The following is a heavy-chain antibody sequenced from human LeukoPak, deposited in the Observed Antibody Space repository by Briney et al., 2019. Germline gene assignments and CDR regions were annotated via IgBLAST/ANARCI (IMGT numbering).Heavy chain of an antibody. J-gene: IGHJ6*03. D-gene: IGHD3-9*01. CDR3: ARHNGFDRGYYYYMDV. CDR2: VYTSGIT. CDR1: GGFINNY. Sequence: SETLSLTCTVSGGFINNYWSWIRQPAGKGLEWIGRVYTSGITNYNPSFKSRITMSVDTSKNQFSLTLTSVTAADTAVYYCARHNGFDRGYYYYMDVWGKGTTVTVSS. V-gene: IGHV4-4*07.